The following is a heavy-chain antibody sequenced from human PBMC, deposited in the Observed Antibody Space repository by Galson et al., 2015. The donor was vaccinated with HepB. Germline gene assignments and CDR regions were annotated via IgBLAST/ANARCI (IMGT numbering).Heavy chain of an antibody. J-gene: IGHJ4*02. D-gene: IGHD3-16*01. CDR3: ARLGLESENDD. V-gene: IGHV5-51*01. Sequence: QSGAEVKKPGESLKISCETSGYRFTRFWIGWVRQMPGKGLEWMGIIYPEDSDTKYSPSFLGQVTFSADKSINTVYLHWSSLKASDTAVYYCARLGLESENDDWGQGTLVAVSS. CDR2: IYPEDSDT. CDR1: GYRFTRFW.